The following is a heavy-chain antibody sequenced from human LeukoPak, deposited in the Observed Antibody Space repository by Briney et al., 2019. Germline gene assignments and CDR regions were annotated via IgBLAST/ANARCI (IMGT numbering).Heavy chain of an antibody. J-gene: IGHJ4*02. CDR1: GGSINSYY. V-gene: IGHV4-59*08. CDR2: IYYSGST. Sequence: SETLSLTCTVSGGSINSYYWSWIRQPPGKGLEWIGYIYYSGSTNYNPSLKSRVTISVDTSKNQFSLKLTSVTAADTVVYYCARRHSGSWYFDYWGQGSLVTVSS. CDR3: ARRHSGSWYFDY. D-gene: IGHD6-13*01.